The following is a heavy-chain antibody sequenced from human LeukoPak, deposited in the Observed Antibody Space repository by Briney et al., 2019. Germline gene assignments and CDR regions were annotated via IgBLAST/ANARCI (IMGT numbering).Heavy chain of an antibody. Sequence: VGSLRLSCAASGFTFSTYEMNWVRQAPGKGLEWVSYISSSGSIKYYADSVKGRFTISRDNAKNSLYLQMNSLRAEDTALYYCARDPRGGYADLNYWGQGTLVAVSS. CDR3: ARDPRGGYADLNY. D-gene: IGHD5-12*01. V-gene: IGHV3-48*03. J-gene: IGHJ4*02. CDR2: ISSSGSIK. CDR1: GFTFSTYE.